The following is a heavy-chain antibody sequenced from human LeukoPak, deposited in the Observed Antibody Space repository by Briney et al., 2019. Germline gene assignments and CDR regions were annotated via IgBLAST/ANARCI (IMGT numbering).Heavy chain of an antibody. CDR1: GFTFTTYW. V-gene: IGHV3-7*01. CDR3: ARENWANDY. J-gene: IGHJ4*02. CDR2: IKQDGSQK. D-gene: IGHD7-27*01. Sequence: GGSLRLSCAASGFTFTTYWMAWVRQAPGKGLEWVANIKQDGSQKYYVDSVKGRFTISRDNAKNSLYLQMNSLKAEDTAVYYCARENWANDYWGQGTLVTVSS.